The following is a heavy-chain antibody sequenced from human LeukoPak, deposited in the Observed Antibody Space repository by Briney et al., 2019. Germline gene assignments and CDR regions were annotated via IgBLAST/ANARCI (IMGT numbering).Heavy chain of an antibody. V-gene: IGHV3-20*04. Sequence: RPGGSLRPSCAASGFTFDDYGMSWVRQAPGKGLEWVSGINWNGGSTGYADSVKGRFTISRDNAKNSLYLQMNSLRAEDTALYYCARAGYCSSTSCYLEGYYYYYYMDVWGKGTTVTVSS. CDR2: INWNGGST. D-gene: IGHD2-2*01. CDR3: ARAGYCSSTSCYLEGYYYYYYMDV. J-gene: IGHJ6*03. CDR1: GFTFDDYG.